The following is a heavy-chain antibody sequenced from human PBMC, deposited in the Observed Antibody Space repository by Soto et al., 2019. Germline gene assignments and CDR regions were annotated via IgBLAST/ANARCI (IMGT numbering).Heavy chain of an antibody. Sequence: VGSLRLSCEAYGFTFSRYPMHWVRQAPGKGLEWVAGISDDGSNIQYADSVKGRLTVSRDDSKNTLYLQMNSLRAEDTAVYYCAKDGVLRFLEWLVWSPFFDYWGQGTLVTVSS. J-gene: IGHJ4*02. CDR3: AKDGVLRFLEWLVWSPFFDY. CDR2: ISDDGSNI. D-gene: IGHD3-3*01. V-gene: IGHV3-30-3*01. CDR1: GFTFSRYP.